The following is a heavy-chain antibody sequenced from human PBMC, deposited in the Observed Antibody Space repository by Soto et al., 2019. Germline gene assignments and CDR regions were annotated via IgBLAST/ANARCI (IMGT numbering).Heavy chain of an antibody. Sequence: RGESLKISCKGSGYSFTSYWIGWVRQMPGKGLEWMGIIYPGDSDTRYGPSFQGQVTISADKSISTAYLQWSSLKASDTAMYYCARSRERGIAAAGLDYWGQGTLVTVSS. CDR3: ARSRERGIAAAGLDY. CDR1: GYSFTSYW. V-gene: IGHV5-51*01. CDR2: IYPGDSDT. J-gene: IGHJ4*02. D-gene: IGHD6-13*01.